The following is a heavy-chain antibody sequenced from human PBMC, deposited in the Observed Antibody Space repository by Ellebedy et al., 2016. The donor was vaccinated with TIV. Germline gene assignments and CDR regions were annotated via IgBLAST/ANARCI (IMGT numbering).Heavy chain of an antibody. Sequence: GGSLRLSCAASGITFNKFGIHWVRQAPGKGLEWVAVISNDGSNKRYGDSVKGRFTISRDNSKNTVYLQMNSLRSEDTAVYYCATLSGYDVLTGYYFSHDYWGQGTLVTVSS. V-gene: IGHV3-30*03. D-gene: IGHD3-9*01. CDR3: ATLSGYDVLTGYYFSHDY. J-gene: IGHJ4*02. CDR1: GITFNKFG. CDR2: ISNDGSNK.